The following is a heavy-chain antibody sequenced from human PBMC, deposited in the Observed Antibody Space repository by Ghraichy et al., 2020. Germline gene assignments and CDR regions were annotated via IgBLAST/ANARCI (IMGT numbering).Heavy chain of an antibody. CDR1: GYNFHSYG. J-gene: IGHJ5*02. V-gene: IGHV1-18*01. CDR3: ARVDGDYGDWLDP. Sequence: ASVKVSCKASGYNFHSYGISWVRQAPGQGLEWMGWINGYNGNADYAQKFKGRVTLTTDSSTSTAYMELRSLRFDDTAIYYCARVDGDYGDWLDPWGQGTLVTVSS. CDR2: INGYNGNA. D-gene: IGHD4-17*01.